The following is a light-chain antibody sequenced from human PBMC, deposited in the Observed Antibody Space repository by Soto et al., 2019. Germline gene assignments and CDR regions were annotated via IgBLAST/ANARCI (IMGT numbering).Light chain of an antibody. V-gene: IGLV2-14*01. CDR2: EVS. J-gene: IGLJ2*01. Sequence: QSGLTQPASVSGSPGQSITISCTGTSSDVGGYNYVSWYQQHPGKAPKLMIYEVSNRPSGVSNRFSGSKSGNTASLTISGLQAEDEADYYCSSSTSSDTLLFGGGTKLTVL. CDR1: SSDVGGYNY. CDR3: SSSTSSDTLL.